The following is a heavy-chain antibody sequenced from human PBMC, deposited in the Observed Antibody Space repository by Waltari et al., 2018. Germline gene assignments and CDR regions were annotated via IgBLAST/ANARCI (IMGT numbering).Heavy chain of an antibody. Sequence: QLQLQESGPGLVKPSRTLSLTCTVSGESVSSKNWWSWVRQPPEKGLEWMGQSHRSGRTNYNPSRESRVTISTDTANNQCSLKVTSTTAADTAVYYCARDRGRGLYLESWGQGTLVTVSP. CDR3: ARDRGRGLYLES. V-gene: IGHV4-4*02. J-gene: IGHJ4*02. D-gene: IGHD2-15*01. CDR2: SHRSGRT. CDR1: GESVSSKNW.